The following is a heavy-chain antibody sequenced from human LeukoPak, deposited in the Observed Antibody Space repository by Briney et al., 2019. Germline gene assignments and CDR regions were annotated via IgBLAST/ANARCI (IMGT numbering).Heavy chain of an antibody. CDR3: TRGARFGELYSWFDP. V-gene: IGHV3-7*01. CDR2: IKQDGTEQ. CDR1: GFTFTNYW. J-gene: IGHJ5*02. Sequence: GGSLRLSCAASGFTFTNYWMSWVRQAPRKGLEWVANIKQDGTEQYYVDPVKGRFTISRDNAKNSLYLQMNSLRADDTALYYCTRGARFGELYSWFDPWGLGTLVTVSS. D-gene: IGHD3-10*01.